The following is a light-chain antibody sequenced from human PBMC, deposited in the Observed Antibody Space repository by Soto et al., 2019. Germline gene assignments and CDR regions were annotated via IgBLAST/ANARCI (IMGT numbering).Light chain of an antibody. J-gene: IGKJ1*01. Sequence: EIVLRQSPATLSLSPGERATLSCRASQSVSRYLAWYQQKPGQAPRLLIYGASSRATGIPDRFTGSGSGTDFTLTISRLEPEDSAVFYCHQYGSSPQTFGQGTKVDI. CDR3: HQYGSSPQT. CDR2: GAS. V-gene: IGKV3-20*01. CDR1: QSVSRY.